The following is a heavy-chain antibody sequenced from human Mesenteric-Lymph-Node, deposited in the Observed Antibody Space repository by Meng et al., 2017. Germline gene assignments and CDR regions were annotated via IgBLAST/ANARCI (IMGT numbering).Heavy chain of an antibody. CDR3: AREYYYDSSGYFPVAFDA. Sequence: GESLKISCAASGFTFSSYGMHWVRQAPGKGLEWVAVIWYDGSNKYYADSVKGRFTISRDNSKNTLYLQMNSLRAEDTAVYYCAREYYYDSSGYFPVAFDAWGQGTMVTVSS. V-gene: IGHV3-33*01. CDR1: GFTFSSYG. J-gene: IGHJ3*01. CDR2: IWYDGSNK. D-gene: IGHD3-22*01.